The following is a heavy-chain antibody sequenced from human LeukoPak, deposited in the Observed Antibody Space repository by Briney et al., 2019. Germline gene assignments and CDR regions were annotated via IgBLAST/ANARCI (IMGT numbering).Heavy chain of an antibody. J-gene: IGHJ4*02. CDR3: ARHGSLYSSGFAH. CDR2: IYYSGTT. V-gene: IGHV4-39*01. D-gene: IGHD6-19*01. Sequence: SETLSLTCTVSGGSISSTSYYWAWIRQPPGTGLEWIGSIYYSGTTYYNPSLKSRVTISVDTSKNQFSLKLTSVTATDTAVYYCARHGSLYSSGFAHWGQGTLVTVSS. CDR1: GGSISSTSYY.